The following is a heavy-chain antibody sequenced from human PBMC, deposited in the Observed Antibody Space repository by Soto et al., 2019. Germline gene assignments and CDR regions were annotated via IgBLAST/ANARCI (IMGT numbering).Heavy chain of an antibody. V-gene: IGHV3-49*04. CDR3: TRDQPITP. CDR2: IRSKGSGGTS. CDR1: GFTFGDYA. D-gene: IGHD3-10*01. Sequence: GGSLRLSXTASGFTFGDYAMSWVRQAPGKGLEWVGFIRSKGSGGTSEYAASVKGRFTFSRDDSKSIAYLQMNRLKTEDTAVYYCTRDQPITPWGQGTMVTVS. J-gene: IGHJ3*01.